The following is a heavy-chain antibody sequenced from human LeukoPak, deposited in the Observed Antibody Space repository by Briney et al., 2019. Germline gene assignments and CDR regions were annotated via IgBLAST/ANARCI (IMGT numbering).Heavy chain of an antibody. Sequence: TSETLSLTCTVSGGSISSSSYYWGWIRQPPGKGLEWIGSIYYSGSTYYNPSLKSRVTISVDTSKNQFSLKLSSVTAADTAVYYCARDGHYDILTGYFQDWGQGTLVTVSS. CDR3: ARDGHYDILTGYFQD. V-gene: IGHV4-39*02. CDR1: GGSISSSSYY. D-gene: IGHD3-9*01. J-gene: IGHJ1*01. CDR2: IYYSGST.